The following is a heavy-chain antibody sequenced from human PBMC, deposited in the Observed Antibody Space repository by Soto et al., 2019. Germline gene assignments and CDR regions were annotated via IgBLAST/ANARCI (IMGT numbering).Heavy chain of an antibody. Sequence: QVQLVQSGAEVKKPGASVKVSCKASGYTFTSYGISWVRQAPGQGLEWMGWISAYNGNTNYAQKLQGRVTMTTDTSTSTAHMELRSLRSDDTAVYYCAREYYYDGTVYYFDYWGQGTLVTVSS. CDR3: AREYYYDGTVYYFDY. CDR1: GYTFTSYG. D-gene: IGHD3-22*01. J-gene: IGHJ4*02. V-gene: IGHV1-18*01. CDR2: ISAYNGNT.